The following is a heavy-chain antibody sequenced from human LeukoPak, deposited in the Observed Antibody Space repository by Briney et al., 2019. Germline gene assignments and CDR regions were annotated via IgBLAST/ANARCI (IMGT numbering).Heavy chain of an antibody. CDR1: GGSISSHY. Sequence: SETLSLTCTVSGGSISSHYWSWIRQPPGKGLEWIGYIYYSGSTNYNPSLKSRVTISVDTSKNQFSLKLSSVTAADTAVYYCARVGSSSSRIFDYWGQGTLVTVSS. CDR2: IYYSGST. D-gene: IGHD6-6*01. J-gene: IGHJ4*02. CDR3: ARVGSSSSRIFDY. V-gene: IGHV4-59*11.